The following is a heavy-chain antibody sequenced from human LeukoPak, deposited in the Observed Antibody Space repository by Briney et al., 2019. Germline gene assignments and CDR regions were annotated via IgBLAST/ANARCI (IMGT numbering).Heavy chain of an antibody. CDR2: ISAYNGNT. CDR3: ARDLRGFVGEVRGGYYYYPMDV. D-gene: IGHD3-10*01. V-gene: IGHV1-18*01. Sequence: ASVTVSCKASGYTFTNYPINWVRQAPGQGLEGMGWISAYNGNTKYAQKLQGKIIMTRDTSTNAVYMEVRSLRSDDTAIYYCARDLRGFVGEVRGGYYYYPMDVWGQGTTVTVSS. CDR1: GYTFTNYP. J-gene: IGHJ6*02.